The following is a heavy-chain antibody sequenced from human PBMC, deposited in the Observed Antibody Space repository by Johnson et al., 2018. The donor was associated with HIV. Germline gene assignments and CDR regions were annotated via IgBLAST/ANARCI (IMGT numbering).Heavy chain of an antibody. CDR3: AKALTWIQLYDAFDI. CDR1: GFTFDDYA. V-gene: IGHV3-9*01. CDR2: ISWNSGSI. J-gene: IGHJ3*02. D-gene: IGHD5-18*01. Sequence: VQLVESGGGLVQPGRSLRLSCAASGFTFDDYAMHWVRQAPGKGLEWVSRISWNSGSIGYADSVKGRFTISRDNAKNSLYLQMNSLRAEDTALYYCAKALTWIQLYDAFDIWGQGTMVTVSS.